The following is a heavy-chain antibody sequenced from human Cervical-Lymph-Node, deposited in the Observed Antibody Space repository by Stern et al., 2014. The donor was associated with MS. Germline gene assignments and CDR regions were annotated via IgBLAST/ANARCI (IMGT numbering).Heavy chain of an antibody. V-gene: IGHV3-9*01. D-gene: IGHD3-22*01. Sequence: EVHLVESGGGLVQPGRSLRLSCAASGFTFDDYAMHWVRQAPGKGLEWVSGISWNSGSIGYADSVKGRFTISRDNAKNSLYLQMNSLRAEDTALYYCAKDPLYYYDSSGSMDVWGQGTTVTVSS. CDR3: AKDPLYYYDSSGSMDV. CDR2: ISWNSGSI. CDR1: GFTFDDYA. J-gene: IGHJ6*02.